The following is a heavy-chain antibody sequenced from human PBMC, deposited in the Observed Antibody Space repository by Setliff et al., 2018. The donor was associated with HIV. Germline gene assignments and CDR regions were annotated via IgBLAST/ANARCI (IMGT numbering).Heavy chain of an antibody. V-gene: IGHV4-61*02. J-gene: IGHJ6*02. CDR1: GGSISSGTSY. D-gene: IGHD3-3*01. Sequence: SETLSLTCTVSGGSISSGTSYWSWIRQPAEKGLEWIGRIYTSGSTNYNPSLKSRVTISVDTSKNQFSLKLSSVTAVDTAVYYCARAEGATYYNFSYYYGMDVWGQGTTVTVSS. CDR2: IYTSGST. CDR3: ARAEGATYYNFSYYYGMDV.